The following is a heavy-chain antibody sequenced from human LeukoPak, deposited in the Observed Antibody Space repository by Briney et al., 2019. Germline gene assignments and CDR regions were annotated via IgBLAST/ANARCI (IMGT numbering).Heavy chain of an antibody. CDR2: ISSSGSTI. CDR3: ATRQCSTSCYEDYGFDY. CDR1: GFTFSDYY. V-gene: IGHV3-11*01. Sequence: GGSLRLSCAASGFTFSDYYMSWIRQAPGKGLEWVSYISSSGSTIYYADSVKGRFTISRDNAKNSLCLQMNSLRAEDTAVYYCATRQCSTSCYEDYGFDYWGQGTLVTVSS. D-gene: IGHD2-2*01. J-gene: IGHJ4*02.